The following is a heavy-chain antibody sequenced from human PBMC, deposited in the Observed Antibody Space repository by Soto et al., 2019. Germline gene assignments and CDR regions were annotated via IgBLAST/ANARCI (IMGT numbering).Heavy chain of an antibody. CDR2: TYYRSKWYN. CDR1: GDSVSSNSAA. CDR3: ARERLGITGTPSFYYYYYMDV. Sequence: KQSQTLSLTCAISGDSVSSNSAAWNWIRQSPSRGLEWLGRTYYRSKWYNDYAVSVKSRITINPDTSKNQFSLQLNSVTPEDTAVYYCARERLGITGTPSFYYYYYMDVWGKGTTVTVAS. V-gene: IGHV6-1*01. D-gene: IGHD1-20*01. J-gene: IGHJ6*03.